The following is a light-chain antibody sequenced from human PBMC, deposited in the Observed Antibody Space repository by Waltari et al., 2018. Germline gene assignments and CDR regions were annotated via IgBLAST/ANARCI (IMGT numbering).Light chain of an antibody. CDR1: QSVRNF. J-gene: IGKJ1*01. V-gene: IGKV1-39*01. CDR2: ATS. Sequence: DIQMTQSPSSLSASVADRVTITCRASQSVRNFVNWYQQEPGKAPKLLIYATSSLQTGVPSRFSGSGSGTDFTLSISSLQPEDFAIYFCQQGYMTPRTFGQGTKVEIK. CDR3: QQGYMTPRT.